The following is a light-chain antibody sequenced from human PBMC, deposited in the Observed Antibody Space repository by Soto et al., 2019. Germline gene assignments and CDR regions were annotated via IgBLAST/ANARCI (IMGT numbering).Light chain of an antibody. V-gene: IGKV1-5*01. CDR2: DAS. Sequence: DIQMTQSPSTLSASVGDRVTITCRASQSISSWLAWYQQKPGKAPKLLIYDASSLESGVPSRFSGSGFGTEFTLTISSLQTDDFATYYCQQYNSYPMYTFGQGTKLEIK. CDR1: QSISSW. CDR3: QQYNSYPMYT. J-gene: IGKJ2*01.